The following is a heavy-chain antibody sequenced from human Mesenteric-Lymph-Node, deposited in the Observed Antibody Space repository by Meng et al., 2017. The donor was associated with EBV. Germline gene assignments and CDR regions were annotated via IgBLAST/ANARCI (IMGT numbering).Heavy chain of an antibody. Sequence: QPRESGPGLVKPSQPLSRTCAASGGSINSGGYCWSWIRQPPGRGLEWIGYICYNGSTDYSPSLKGRVSVSVDTSKNHFSLRLTSMTGADTAVYYCARNRGNYDSRGFLDSWGQGTLVTVSS. J-gene: IGHJ4*02. CDR3: ARNRGNYDSRGFLDS. CDR2: ICYNGST. CDR1: GGSINSGGYC. V-gene: IGHV4-30-4*01. D-gene: IGHD3-22*01.